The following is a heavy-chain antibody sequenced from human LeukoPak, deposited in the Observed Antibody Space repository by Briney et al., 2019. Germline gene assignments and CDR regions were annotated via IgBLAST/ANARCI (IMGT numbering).Heavy chain of an antibody. Sequence: ASVKVSCKPSGYTFTSYGISWVRQAPGQGLEWMGWISAYNGNTNYAQKLQGRVTMTTDTSTSTAYMELRSLRSDDTAVYYCARDTDIVVVPAAPDYWGQGTLVTVSS. V-gene: IGHV1-18*01. D-gene: IGHD2-2*01. J-gene: IGHJ4*02. CDR3: ARDTDIVVVPAAPDY. CDR2: ISAYNGNT. CDR1: GYTFTSYG.